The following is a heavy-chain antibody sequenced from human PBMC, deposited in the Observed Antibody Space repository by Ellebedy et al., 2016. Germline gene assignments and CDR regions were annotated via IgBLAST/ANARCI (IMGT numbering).Heavy chain of an antibody. CDR2: IYSGGST. J-gene: IGHJ4*02. Sequence: GESLKISCEASGFTVSSNYMSWVRQAPGKGLEWVSVIYSGGSTYYADSVKGRFTISRDNAKNSLYLQMNSLRAEDTAVYYCARDPPGYWGQGTLVTVSS. CDR1: GFTVSSNY. CDR3: ARDPPGY. V-gene: IGHV3-66*01.